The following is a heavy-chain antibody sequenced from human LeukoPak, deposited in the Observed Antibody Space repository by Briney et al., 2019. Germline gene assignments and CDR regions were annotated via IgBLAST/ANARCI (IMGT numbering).Heavy chain of an antibody. CDR2: INHSGST. D-gene: IGHD1-26*01. CDR1: GGSFSGYY. Sequence: SETLSLTCAVYGGSFSGYYWSWIRQPPGKGLEWIGEINHSGSTNYNPSLKSRVTISVDTSKNQFSLKLSSVTAADTAVYYCARGRTRVGARRDYYYGMDVWGQGTTVTVSS. J-gene: IGHJ6*02. V-gene: IGHV4-34*01. CDR3: ARGRTRVGARRDYYYGMDV.